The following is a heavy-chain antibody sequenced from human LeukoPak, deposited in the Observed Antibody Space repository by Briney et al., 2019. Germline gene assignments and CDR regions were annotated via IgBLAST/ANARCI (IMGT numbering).Heavy chain of an antibody. J-gene: IGHJ4*02. CDR2: IYYSGST. D-gene: IGHD6-13*01. V-gene: IGHV4-39*07. CDR1: GGSISSSSYY. Sequence: SETLSLTCTVSGGSISSSSYYWGWIRQPPGKGPEWIGSIYYSGSTYYNPSLKSRVTISVDTSKNQFSLKLSSVTAADTAVYYCARARTAAAGFDYWGQGTLVTVSS. CDR3: ARARTAAAGFDY.